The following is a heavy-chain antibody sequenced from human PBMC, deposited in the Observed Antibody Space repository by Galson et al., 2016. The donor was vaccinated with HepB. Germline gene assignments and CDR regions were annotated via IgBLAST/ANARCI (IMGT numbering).Heavy chain of an antibody. Sequence: SLRLSCAASGFTFSSYAMHWVRQAPGKGLEWMAVISYDGSNKYYADSLKGRFTISRDNTKNTLYLQMNSLRAEDTAVYYRARGRAARSTFDYWGQGTLVTVSS. V-gene: IGHV3-30-3*01. CDR1: GFTFSSYA. CDR2: ISYDGSNK. D-gene: IGHD6-6*01. J-gene: IGHJ4*02. CDR3: ARGRAARSTFDY.